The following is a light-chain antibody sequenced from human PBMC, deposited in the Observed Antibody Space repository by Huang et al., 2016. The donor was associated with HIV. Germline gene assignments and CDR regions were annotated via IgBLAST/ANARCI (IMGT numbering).Light chain of an antibody. CDR3: QYYDDPYT. Sequence: DIQMTQSPSSLSASVGDRVTITCQASQDISNYLSWYQHKPGRAPQPLIFDASSLETGVPSRFSGSGSGTYFTLTIASLQPEDVATYYCQYYDDPYTFGQGTKLEIK. CDR2: DAS. V-gene: IGKV1-33*01. CDR1: QDISNY. J-gene: IGKJ2*01.